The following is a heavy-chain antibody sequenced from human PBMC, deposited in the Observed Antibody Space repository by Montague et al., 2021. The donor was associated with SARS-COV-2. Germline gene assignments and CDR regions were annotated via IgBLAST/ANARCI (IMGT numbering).Heavy chain of an antibody. D-gene: IGHD1-26*01. Sequence: CAISGDSVSMNRAAWNWMRQSPSRGLEGLGRTYYRSKWYNDYAVSVKSRITINPDTSKNQISLQLNSVTPEDTAVYYCARTSASSDYWGQGTLVTVSS. CDR3: ARTSASSDY. J-gene: IGHJ4*02. V-gene: IGHV6-1*01. CDR2: TYYRSKWYN. CDR1: GDSVSMNRAA.